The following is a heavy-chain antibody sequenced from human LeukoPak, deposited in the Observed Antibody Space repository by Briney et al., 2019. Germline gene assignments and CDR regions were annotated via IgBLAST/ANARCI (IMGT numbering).Heavy chain of an antibody. CDR2: IVPVFGTP. J-gene: IGHJ4*02. Sequence: SVKVSCKASGDTFSKYAITWVRQAPGQGLEWMGNIVPVFGTPIHAQKFQGRVTITTDESRTTAYMELSSLRSEDTALYYCASRYTTSRHFDWDVDYWGQGTLLTVSS. D-gene: IGHD3-9*01. CDR1: GDTFSKYA. CDR3: ASRYTTSRHFDWDVDY. V-gene: IGHV1-69*05.